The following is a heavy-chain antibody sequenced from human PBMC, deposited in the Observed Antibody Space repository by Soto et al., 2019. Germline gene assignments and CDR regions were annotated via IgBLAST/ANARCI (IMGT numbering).Heavy chain of an antibody. J-gene: IGHJ4*02. CDR2: IYYSGST. Sequence: SETLSLTCTVSGGSISSSSYYWGWIRQPPGKGLEWIGSIYYSGSTYYNPSLKSRVTISVDTSKNQFSLKLSSVTAADTAVYYCARDLQGIDYWGQGTLVTVSS. CDR3: ARDLQGIDY. CDR1: GGSISSSSYY. D-gene: IGHD1-1*01. V-gene: IGHV4-39*02.